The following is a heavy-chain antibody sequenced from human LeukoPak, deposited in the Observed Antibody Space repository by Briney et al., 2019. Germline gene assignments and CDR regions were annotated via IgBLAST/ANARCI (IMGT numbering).Heavy chain of an antibody. Sequence: PGGSLRLSGAASGFTFSSYAMSWVRQAPGKGLEWVSSITTSGGSTSYADSVKGRFTISRDNSKNTLYLQMNSLRAEDTAVYYCARDRGAAGTSFDYWGQGTPVTVSS. CDR2: ITTSGGST. CDR1: GFTFSSYA. D-gene: IGHD6-13*01. V-gene: IGHV3-23*01. J-gene: IGHJ4*02. CDR3: ARDRGAAGTSFDY.